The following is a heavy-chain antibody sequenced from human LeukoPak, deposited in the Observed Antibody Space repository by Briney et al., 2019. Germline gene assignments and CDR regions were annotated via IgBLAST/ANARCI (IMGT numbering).Heavy chain of an antibody. CDR2: ISGSGDST. Sequence: GGSLRLSCGASGFGFISYAMSWVRQAPGKGLEWVSGISGSGDSTYYADSVKGRFTLSRDNSKNTVYLQMNSLRAEDTAVYYCAKVASSCSSTSCYMDAFDIWGQGPMVTVSS. CDR3: AKVASSCSSTSCYMDAFDI. V-gene: IGHV3-23*01. D-gene: IGHD2-2*02. CDR1: GFGFISYA. J-gene: IGHJ3*02.